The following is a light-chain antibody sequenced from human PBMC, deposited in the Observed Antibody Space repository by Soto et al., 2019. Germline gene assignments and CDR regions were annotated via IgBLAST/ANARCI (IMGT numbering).Light chain of an antibody. Sequence: DIQLTQSPSFLSASIGDRVTITCRASQGISSYLAWYQQKPGKAPKLLIYAASTLQAGVPSRFSGSGSGTEFTLTISGLQPEDFAIYYCQQLTRNPPFTFGQGTRLEIK. V-gene: IGKV1-9*01. CDR2: AAS. J-gene: IGKJ5*01. CDR3: QQLTRNPPFT. CDR1: QGISSY.